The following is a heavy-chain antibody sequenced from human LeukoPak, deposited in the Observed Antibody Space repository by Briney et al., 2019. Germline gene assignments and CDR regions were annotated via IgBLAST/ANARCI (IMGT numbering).Heavy chain of an antibody. CDR2: ISVYNGNT. V-gene: IGHV1-18*01. CDR3: TSGDRYFGSTFDY. CDR1: GYIFTDFG. J-gene: IGHJ4*02. Sequence: ASVKVSCKASGYIFTDFGVNWVRQAPGQGLEWIGWISVYNGNTNYTQKLQGRVTMTTDMSTHTAYMELRSLRSDDTAVYYCTSGDRYFGSTFDYWGRGTLVTVSS. D-gene: IGHD3-22*01.